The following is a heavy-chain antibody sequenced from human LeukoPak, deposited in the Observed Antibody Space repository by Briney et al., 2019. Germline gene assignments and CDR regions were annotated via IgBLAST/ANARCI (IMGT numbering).Heavy chain of an antibody. D-gene: IGHD3-22*01. CDR1: GFTFSSYW. J-gene: IGHJ1*01. Sequence: GGSLRLSCAASGFTFSSYWMDWVRQAPGKGLVWLSRINSDGSSTSYADSVKGRFTISRDNAKNTLYLQMNSLRAEDTAVYYCASAAYYSDSSGLGYWGQGTLVTVSS. CDR2: INSDGSST. V-gene: IGHV3-74*01. CDR3: ASAAYYSDSSGLGY.